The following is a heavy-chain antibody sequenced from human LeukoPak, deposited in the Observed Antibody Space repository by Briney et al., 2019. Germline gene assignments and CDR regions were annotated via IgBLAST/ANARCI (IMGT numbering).Heavy chain of an antibody. CDR3: AKAPAAATKYYYGMDV. D-gene: IGHD6-13*01. J-gene: IGHJ6*02. CDR2: ISGSGGAT. V-gene: IGHV3-23*01. CDR1: GFTFNNYA. Sequence: GGSLRLSCAVSGFTFNNYAMSWVRHAPGEGREWVSAISGSGGATYYADSVKGRFTISRDNSKNTLFLHMNSLRVEDTAVYYCAKAPAAATKYYYGMDVWGQGATVTVSS.